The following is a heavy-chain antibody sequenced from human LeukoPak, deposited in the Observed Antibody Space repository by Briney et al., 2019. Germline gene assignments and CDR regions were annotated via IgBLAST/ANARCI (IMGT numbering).Heavy chain of an antibody. J-gene: IGHJ2*01. D-gene: IGHD6-13*01. CDR2: ISGSGGST. CDR1: GFTFSSYA. V-gene: IGHV3-23*01. CDR3: AVSGYSSSWGDGLLGYFDL. Sequence: GGSLRLSCAASGFTFSSYAMSWVRQAPGKGLEWVSAISGSGGSTYYADSMKGRFTISRDNSKNTLYLQMNSLRAEDTAVYYCAVSGYSSSWGDGLLGYFDLWGRGTLVTVSS.